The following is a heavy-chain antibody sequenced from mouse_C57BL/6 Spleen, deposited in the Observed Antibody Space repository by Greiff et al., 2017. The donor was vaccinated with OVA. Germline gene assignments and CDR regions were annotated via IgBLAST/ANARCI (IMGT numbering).Heavy chain of an antibody. CDR2: INPSSGYT. CDR1: GYTFTSYW. V-gene: IGHV1-7*01. Sequence: VQVVESGAELAKPGASVKLSCKASGYTFTSYWMHWVKQRPGQGLEWIGYINPSSGYTKYNQKFKDKATSTADKSSSTAYMQLSSLTYEDSAVYYCARSYYDYDGGAWFAYWGQGTLVTVSA. CDR3: ARSYYDYDGGAWFAY. D-gene: IGHD2-4*01. J-gene: IGHJ3*01.